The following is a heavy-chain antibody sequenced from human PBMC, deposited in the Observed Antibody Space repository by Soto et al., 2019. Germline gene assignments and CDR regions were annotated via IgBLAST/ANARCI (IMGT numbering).Heavy chain of an antibody. CDR1: GFTFDDYT. CDR2: ISCDGGST. J-gene: IGHJ4*02. CDR3: AKQAIWGSSYYFDY. Sequence: GGSLRLSCAASGFTFDDYTMHWVRQAPGKGLEWVSLISCDGGSTYYADSVKGRFTISRDNSKNSLYLQMNSLRTEDTALYYCAKQAIWGSSYYFDYWGQGTLVTVSS. V-gene: IGHV3-43*01. D-gene: IGHD3-16*01.